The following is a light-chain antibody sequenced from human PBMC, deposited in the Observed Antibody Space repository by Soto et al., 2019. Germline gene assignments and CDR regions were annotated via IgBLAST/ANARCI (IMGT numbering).Light chain of an antibody. V-gene: IGLV7-46*01. CDR3: LLSYSGTRV. CDR1: TGTVTTSHF. J-gene: IGLJ2*01. CDR2: DTG. Sequence: QAVVTQEPSLTVSPGGTVTLTCGSSTGTVTTSHFPYWFQQKTGQAPRTLIYDTGNKHSWTPARFSGSLLGDKAALTLSGAQPEDEADSYCLLSYSGTRVFGGGTKLTVL.